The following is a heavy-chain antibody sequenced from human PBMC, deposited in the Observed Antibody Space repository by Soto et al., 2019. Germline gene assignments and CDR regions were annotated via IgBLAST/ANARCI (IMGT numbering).Heavy chain of an antibody. V-gene: IGHV3-9*01. CDR1: GFTFDDYA. D-gene: IGHD2-15*01. Sequence: GGSLRLSCAASGFTFDDYAMHWVRQAPGKGLEWVSGISWNSGSIGYADSVKGRFTISRDNAKNSLYLQMNSLRAEDTALYYCAKDIVVVVAGYYYYYMDVRGKGTKVTVSS. CDR2: ISWNSGSI. CDR3: AKDIVVVVAGYYYYYMDV. J-gene: IGHJ6*03.